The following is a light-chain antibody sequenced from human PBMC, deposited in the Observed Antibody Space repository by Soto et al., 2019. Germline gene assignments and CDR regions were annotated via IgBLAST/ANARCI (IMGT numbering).Light chain of an antibody. V-gene: IGKV1-39*01. CDR3: RQSYRAPLT. Sequence: SQRSISKDSLSALVGNRVTLTCRASQSISSYLNWYQQKPGKAPNLLIYDASSLESGVPSRFSGSGSGTDFTLTISSLQPEDFATYYCRQSYRAPLTFGQGTKVDIK. J-gene: IGKJ1*01. CDR1: QSISSY. CDR2: DAS.